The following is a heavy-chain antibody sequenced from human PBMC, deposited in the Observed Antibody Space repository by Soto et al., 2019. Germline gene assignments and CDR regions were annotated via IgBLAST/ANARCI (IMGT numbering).Heavy chain of an antibody. J-gene: IGHJ4*02. CDR3: AKDADLLGYCSGGSCYSFDY. CDR2: ISGSGGST. D-gene: IGHD2-15*01. Sequence: EVQLLESGGGLVQPGGSLRLSCAASGFTFSSYAMSWVRQAPGKGLEWVSAISGSGGSTYYADSVKGRFTISRDNSKNTLYLQMNSLRAEDTAVYYCAKDADLLGYCSGGSCYSFDYWGQGTLVTVSS. V-gene: IGHV3-23*01. CDR1: GFTFSSYA.